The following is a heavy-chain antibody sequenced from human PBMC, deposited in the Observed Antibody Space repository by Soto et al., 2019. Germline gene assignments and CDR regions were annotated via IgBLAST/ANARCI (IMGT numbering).Heavy chain of an antibody. J-gene: IGHJ3*02. V-gene: IGHV2-5*02. Sequence: GLDLEWLALIYWDDDKRYRPSLKSRLTITKDTSKNQVVLTMTNMDPVDTATYYCALKGIAVAGSGFDIWGQGTMVTVSS. CDR3: ALKGIAVAGSGFDI. D-gene: IGHD6-19*01. CDR2: IYWDDDK.